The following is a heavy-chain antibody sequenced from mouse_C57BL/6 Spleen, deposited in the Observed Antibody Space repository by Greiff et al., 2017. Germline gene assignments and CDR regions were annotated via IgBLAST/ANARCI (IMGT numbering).Heavy chain of an antibody. CDR1: GYSITSGYY. J-gene: IGHJ3*01. D-gene: IGHD2-3*01. Sequence: ESGPGLVKPSQSLSLTCSVTGYSITSGYYWNWIRQFPGNKLEWMGYISYDGSNNYNPSLKNRISITRDTSKNQFFLKLNSVTTEDTATYYCAREGDGYLLFAYWGQGTLVTVSA. CDR3: AREGDGYLLFAY. CDR2: ISYDGSN. V-gene: IGHV3-6*01.